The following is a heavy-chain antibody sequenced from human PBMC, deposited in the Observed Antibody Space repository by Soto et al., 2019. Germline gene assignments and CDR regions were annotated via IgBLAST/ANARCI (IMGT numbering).Heavy chain of an antibody. CDR3: ARCSSTPYDILTGYWADY. CDR1: GFTFSSYS. D-gene: IGHD3-9*01. V-gene: IGHV3-21*01. Sequence: EVQLVESGGGLVKPGGSLRLSCAASGFTFSSYSMNWVRQAPGKGLEWVSSISSSSSYIYYADSVKGRFTISRDNAKNSLYLQMNILRAEDTAVYYCARCSSTPYDILTGYWADYWGQGTLVTVSS. J-gene: IGHJ4*02. CDR2: ISSSSSYI.